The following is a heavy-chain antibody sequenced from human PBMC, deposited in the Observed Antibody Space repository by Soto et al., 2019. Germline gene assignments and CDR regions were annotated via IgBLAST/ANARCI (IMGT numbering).Heavy chain of an antibody. V-gene: IGHV3-48*01. CDR2: ISSSSSTI. D-gene: IGHD2-2*01. Sequence: GGSLRLSCAASGFTFSSYSMNWVRQAPGKGLEWVSYISSSSSTIYYADSVKGRFTISRDNAKNSLYLQMNSLRAEETAVYYCARDHPGRYCSSTSCPTAGYYYYYMDVWGKGTTVTVSS. J-gene: IGHJ6*03. CDR3: ARDHPGRYCSSTSCPTAGYYYYYMDV. CDR1: GFTFSSYS.